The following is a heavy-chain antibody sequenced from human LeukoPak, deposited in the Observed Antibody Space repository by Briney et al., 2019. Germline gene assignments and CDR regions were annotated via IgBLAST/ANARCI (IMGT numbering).Heavy chain of an antibody. Sequence: ASVKVSCKVSGYTLTELSMHWVRQAPGKGLEWMGGFDPEDGETIYAQELQGRVTMTEDTSTDTAYMELSSLRSEDTAMYYCATAVTTAGSFDYWGQGTLVTVSS. J-gene: IGHJ4*02. D-gene: IGHD4-11*01. CDR1: GYTLTELS. V-gene: IGHV1-24*01. CDR3: ATAVTTAGSFDY. CDR2: FDPEDGET.